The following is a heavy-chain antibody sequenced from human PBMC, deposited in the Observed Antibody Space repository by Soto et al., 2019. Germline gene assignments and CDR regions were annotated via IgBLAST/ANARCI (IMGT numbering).Heavy chain of an antibody. Sequence: EVQLLESGGGLVQPGGSLRLFCAASGFTFSSYAMSWVRQAPGKGLEWVSAISGSGGSTYYADSVKGRFTISRDNSKNTLYLQMNSLRAEDTAVYYCAKGDSGYDDAFDIWGQGTMVTVSS. D-gene: IGHD5-12*01. CDR1: GFTFSSYA. CDR2: ISGSGGST. J-gene: IGHJ3*02. CDR3: AKGDSGYDDAFDI. V-gene: IGHV3-23*01.